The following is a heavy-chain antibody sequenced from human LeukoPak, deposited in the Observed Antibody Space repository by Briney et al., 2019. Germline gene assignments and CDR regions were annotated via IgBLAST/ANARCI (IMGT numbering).Heavy chain of an antibody. D-gene: IGHD5-18*01. CDR2: MNPNSGNT. V-gene: IGHV1-8*02. CDR3: ASPGYSYGTYMDV. Sequence: ASVKVSCKASGGTFSSYAISWVRQALGQGLEWVGWMNPNSGNTGYAQKCQGRVTMTRNTYISTAYMELSSLRSEDTAVYYCASPGYSYGTYMDVWGKGTTVTVSS. J-gene: IGHJ6*03. CDR1: GGTFSSYA.